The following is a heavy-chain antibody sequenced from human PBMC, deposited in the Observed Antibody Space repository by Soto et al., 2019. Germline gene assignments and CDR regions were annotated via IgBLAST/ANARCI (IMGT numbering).Heavy chain of an antibody. Sequence: ASVKVSCKASGYTFTSYGISWVRQAPGQGLEWMGWISAYNGNTNYAQKLQGRVTMTTDTSTSTAYMELRSLRSDDTAVYYCARDREYSYGPSYYYYYGMDVWGQGTTVTVSS. D-gene: IGHD5-18*01. CDR1: GYTFTSYG. CDR3: ARDREYSYGPSYYYYYGMDV. CDR2: ISAYNGNT. J-gene: IGHJ6*02. V-gene: IGHV1-18*01.